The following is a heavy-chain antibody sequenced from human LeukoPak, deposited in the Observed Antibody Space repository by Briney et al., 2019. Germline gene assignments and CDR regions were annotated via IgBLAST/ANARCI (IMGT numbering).Heavy chain of an antibody. CDR2: IKEDGSEK. CDR3: ASGRQLGY. V-gene: IGHV3-7*01. J-gene: IGHJ4*02. CDR1: GFTFSSYW. Sequence: GGSLRLSCAATGFTFSSYWMSWVRQAPGKGLEWVANIKEDGSEKYYVASVKGRFSISRDNAKNSLYLQMNSLRAEDTAVYYCASGRQLGYWGQGTLVTVSS. D-gene: IGHD3-16*01.